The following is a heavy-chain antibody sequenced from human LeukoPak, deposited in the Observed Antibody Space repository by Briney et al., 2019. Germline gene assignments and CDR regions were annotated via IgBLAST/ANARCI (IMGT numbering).Heavy chain of an antibody. CDR3: TTGALFYDSSGYPPFDS. V-gene: IGHV3-15*01. Sequence: GGSLRLSCAASGFTVSSSYMNWVRQAPGKGLEWVGRIKSKNNGETTDYAAPVNGRFTLSRDDSKDTLYLQMNSLESEDTALYYCTTGALFYDSSGYPPFDSWGQGTLVTVSS. CDR1: GFTVSSSY. D-gene: IGHD3-22*01. CDR2: IKSKNNGETT. J-gene: IGHJ4*02.